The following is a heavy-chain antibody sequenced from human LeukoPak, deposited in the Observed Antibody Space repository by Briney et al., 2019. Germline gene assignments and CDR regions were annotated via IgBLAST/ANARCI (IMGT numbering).Heavy chain of an antibody. CDR2: INPSDGAT. CDR3: ARRVPSFDY. CDR1: GYTFTSYG. Sequence: ASVKVSCKASGYTFTSYGISWVRQAPGQGLEWMGMINPSDGATTYTQRFQGRVTMTRAMSTTTVYMVLRSLRSDDTAVYFCARRVPSFDYWGQGTLVTVS. J-gene: IGHJ4*02. V-gene: IGHV1-46*01.